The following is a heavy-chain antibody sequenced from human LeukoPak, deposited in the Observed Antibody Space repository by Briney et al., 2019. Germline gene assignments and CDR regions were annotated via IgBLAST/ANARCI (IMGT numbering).Heavy chain of an antibody. CDR3: ASIVVVAAASDY. Sequence: GGSLRLSSAASGFTFSSYSMNWVRQAPGKGLEWVSSISSSSSYIYYADSVKGRFTISRDNAKNSLYLQMNSLRAEDTAVYYCASIVVVAAASDYWGQGTLVTVSS. D-gene: IGHD2-15*01. CDR1: GFTFSSYS. V-gene: IGHV3-21*01. J-gene: IGHJ4*02. CDR2: ISSSSSYI.